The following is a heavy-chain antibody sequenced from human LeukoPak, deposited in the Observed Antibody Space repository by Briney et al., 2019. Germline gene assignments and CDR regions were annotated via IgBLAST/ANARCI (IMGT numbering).Heavy chain of an antibody. D-gene: IGHD3-3*01. V-gene: IGHV3-53*01. J-gene: IGHJ4*02. CDR3: ARDEYYYTSGLDY. Sequence: QPGGSLRLSCAASGLTVSQSYMTWVRQAPGKGLEWVSVIYRDGRTGYADSVEGRFTISRDNSKNTVFLQMNSLRAEDTAVYYCARDEYYYTSGLDYWGQGTLVTVAS. CDR1: GLTVSQSY. CDR2: IYRDGRT.